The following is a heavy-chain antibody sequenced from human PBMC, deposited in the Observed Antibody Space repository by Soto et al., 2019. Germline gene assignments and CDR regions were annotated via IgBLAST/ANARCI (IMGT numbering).Heavy chain of an antibody. CDR2: IYYSGST. CDR3: ARDTHTYYYDSSGYFDY. V-gene: IGHV4-30-4*01. Sequence: QVQLQESGPGLVKPSQTLSLTCTVSGGSISSGDYYWSWIRQPPGKGLEWIGYIYYSGSTYYNPSLKSRVTISVDTSKNQFSLKLSSVTAADTAVYYCARDTHTYYYDSSGYFDYWGQGTLVTVSS. J-gene: IGHJ4*02. D-gene: IGHD3-22*01. CDR1: GGSISSGDYY.